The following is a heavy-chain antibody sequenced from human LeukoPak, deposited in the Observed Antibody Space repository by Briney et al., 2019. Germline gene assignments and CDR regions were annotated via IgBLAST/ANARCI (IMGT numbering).Heavy chain of an antibody. CDR2: IHYSGSS. D-gene: IGHD3-9*01. Sequence: SETLSLTCTVSRGSISTYYWTWIRQPPGKGLEWIGYIHYSGSSNYNPSLKSRVSMSVDTSKSQFSLKLNSVTAADTAVYYCVRDKGHFDVDYWGQGTLVTVSS. CDR1: RGSISTYY. V-gene: IGHV4-59*12. J-gene: IGHJ4*02. CDR3: VRDKGHFDVDY.